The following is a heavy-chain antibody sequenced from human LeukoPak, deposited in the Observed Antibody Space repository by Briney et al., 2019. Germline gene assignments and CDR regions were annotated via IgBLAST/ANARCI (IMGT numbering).Heavy chain of an antibody. CDR3: AKGFDTMVRGVLNWFDP. CDR1: GFTVSSNY. CDR2: IYSGGST. Sequence: GGSLRLSCAASGFTVSSNYMSWVRQAPGKGLEWVSVIYSGGSTYYADSVKGRFTISRDNSKNTLYLQMNSLRAEDTAVYYCAKGFDTMVRGVLNWFDPWGQGTLVTVSS. D-gene: IGHD3-10*01. J-gene: IGHJ5*02. V-gene: IGHV3-53*05.